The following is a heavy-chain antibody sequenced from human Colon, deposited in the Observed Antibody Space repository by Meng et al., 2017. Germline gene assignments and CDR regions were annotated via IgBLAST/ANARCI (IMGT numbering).Heavy chain of an antibody. CDR2: ISYDGGTK. V-gene: IGHV3-30*01. Sequence: GESLNISCAASGFTFSNYAMHWVRQAPGKGLEWVAVISYDGGTKIYAASVKGRFTISRDDSKSTLYLQMNNLRAEDTAVYYCARDMVRGVPDYFDYWGQGTLVTVSS. D-gene: IGHD3-10*01. CDR3: ARDMVRGVPDYFDY. CDR1: GFTFSNYA. J-gene: IGHJ4*02.